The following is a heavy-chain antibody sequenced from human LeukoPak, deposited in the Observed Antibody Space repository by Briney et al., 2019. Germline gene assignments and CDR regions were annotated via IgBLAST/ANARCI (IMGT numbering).Heavy chain of an antibody. J-gene: IGHJ4*02. CDR2: MYHSGNT. D-gene: IGHD5-18*01. V-gene: IGHV4-39*01. Sequence: PSETLSLTCTVSGASISSSSYYCGWIRQPPGRGLEWIGSMYHSGNTYYNPSLKSRVTISVDTSKNQFSLKLDSVTAADTAVYYCTSHYGYMSLLRDYWGQGTLVTVSS. CDR3: TSHYGYMSLLRDY. CDR1: GASISSSSYY.